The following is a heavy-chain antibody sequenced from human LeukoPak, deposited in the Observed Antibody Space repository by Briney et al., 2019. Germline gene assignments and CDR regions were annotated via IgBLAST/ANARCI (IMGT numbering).Heavy chain of an antibody. CDR1: GFTFSSFV. J-gene: IGHJ4*02. V-gene: IGHV3-23*01. Sequence: GGSLRLSCAASGFTFSSFVMTWVRQTPEKGLHWVSSILGDGSRSFYADSVKGRFTISRDNSKNTLYLQMNSLRAEDTAVYYCAKDGSRTVTTGSAVWGQGTLVTVSS. CDR3: AKDGSRTVTTGSAV. D-gene: IGHD4-17*01. CDR2: ILGDGSRS.